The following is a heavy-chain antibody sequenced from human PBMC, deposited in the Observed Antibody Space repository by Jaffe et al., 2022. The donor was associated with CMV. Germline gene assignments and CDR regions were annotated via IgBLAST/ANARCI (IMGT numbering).Heavy chain of an antibody. CDR3: ARFPPLSSSWYSRAYYGMDV. J-gene: IGHJ6*02. D-gene: IGHD6-13*01. CDR1: GYSFTSYW. CDR2: IYPGDSDT. V-gene: IGHV5-51*01. Sequence: EVQLVQSGAEVKKPGESLKISCKGSGYSFTSYWIGWVRQMPGKGLEWMGIIYPGDSDTRYSPSFQGQVTISADKSISTAYLQWSSLKASDTAMYYCARFPPLSSSWYSRAYYGMDVWGQGTTVTVSS.